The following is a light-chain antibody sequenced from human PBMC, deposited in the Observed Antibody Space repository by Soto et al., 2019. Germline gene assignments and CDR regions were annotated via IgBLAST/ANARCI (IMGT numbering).Light chain of an antibody. J-gene: IGLJ1*01. CDR1: FSDVGGYDY. CDR3: SPHTSGSTRV. V-gene: IGLV2-14*01. Sequence: QSALTQPASVSGSPGQSIAISCTGTFSDVGGYDYVSWYQQHPDKAPKLMIYEVTKRPSGVSNRFSGSKSGNTASLTISGLQPEDEADYYCSPHTSGSTRVFGSGTKVTVL. CDR2: EVT.